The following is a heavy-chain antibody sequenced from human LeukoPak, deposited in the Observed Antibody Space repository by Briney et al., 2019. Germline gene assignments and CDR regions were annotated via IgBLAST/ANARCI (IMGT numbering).Heavy chain of an antibody. V-gene: IGHV5-51*01. D-gene: IGHD3-10*01. CDR3: ARQTRDGSGSRGYFFDF. CDR2: IYPGDSDT. J-gene: IGHJ4*02. Sequence: HGESLKISCQGSGYIFTHNWIGWVRQKPGKGLEWMGIIYPGDSDTRYSPSLEGQVTISVDKSSSTAYLQWSRLKASDTAIYYCARQTRDGSGSRGYFFDFWGQGTLVTVSS. CDR1: GYIFTHNW.